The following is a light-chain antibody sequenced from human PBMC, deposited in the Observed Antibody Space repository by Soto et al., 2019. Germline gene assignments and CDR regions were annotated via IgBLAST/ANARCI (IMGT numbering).Light chain of an antibody. CDR2: DAS. CDR1: QSVNSH. V-gene: IGKV3-11*01. CDR3: QQRSSWPKVT. J-gene: IGKJ5*01. Sequence: EIVLTQSPATLSLSPGERVTLSCRTSQSVNSHLAWYQQKPGQAPRLLIYDASNRASGIPARFSGSGSGTDFTLTISSLVPEDCAVYYCQQRSSWPKVTVGQGTRLEIK.